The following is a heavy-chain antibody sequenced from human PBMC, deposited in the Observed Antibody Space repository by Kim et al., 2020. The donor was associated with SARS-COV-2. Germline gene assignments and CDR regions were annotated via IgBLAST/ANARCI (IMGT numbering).Heavy chain of an antibody. J-gene: IGHJ4*02. Sequence: NHHPALQRRVTISVGTSKRQFSLKLSSVAAADTAVYYCARGVSSYNRLLTWGQGTLVTVSS. D-gene: IGHD2-2*02. V-gene: IGHV4-34*01. CDR3: ARGVSSYNRLLT.